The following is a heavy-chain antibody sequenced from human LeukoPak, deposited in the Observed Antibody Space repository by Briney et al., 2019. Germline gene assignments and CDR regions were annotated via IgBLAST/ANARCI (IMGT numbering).Heavy chain of an antibody. CDR2: INHSGST. CDR1: GGSFSGYY. CDR3: ARAGYYDSSGVDY. D-gene: IGHD3-22*01. V-gene: IGHV4-34*01. Sequence: SETLSLTCAVYGGSFSGYYWSWIRQPPGKGLEWIREINHSGSTNYNPSLKSRVSISVDTLKNQFSLKLSSVTAADTAVYYCARAGYYDSSGVDYWGQGTLVTVSS. J-gene: IGHJ4*02.